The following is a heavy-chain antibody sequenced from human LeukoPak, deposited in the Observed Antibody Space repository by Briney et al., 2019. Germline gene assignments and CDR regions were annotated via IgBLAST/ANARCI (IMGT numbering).Heavy chain of an antibody. CDR1: GGSISSYY. Sequence: SETLSLTCTVSGGSISSYYWSWIRQPPGKGLEWIGYIYYSGRTNYNPSLKSRVTISVDTSKNQFSLKLSSVTAADTAVYYCARGCSSTSCSRSEYYYYYYYMDVWGKGTTVTVSS. CDR2: IYYSGRT. D-gene: IGHD2-2*01. J-gene: IGHJ6*03. V-gene: IGHV4-59*01. CDR3: ARGCSSTSCSRSEYYYYYYYMDV.